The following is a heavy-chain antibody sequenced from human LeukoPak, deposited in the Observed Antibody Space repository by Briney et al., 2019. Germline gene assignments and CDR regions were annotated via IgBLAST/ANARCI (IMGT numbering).Heavy chain of an antibody. V-gene: IGHV1-69*05. CDR3: AMGRYDSSGYEGAYFDY. J-gene: IGHJ4*02. CDR1: GGTFSSYA. D-gene: IGHD3-22*01. Sequence: SVKVSCKASGGTFSSYAISWVRQGPGQGLEWMGGIIPIFGTANYGQTFQGRGTITTDESTSTAYMVLSSLSSEDTAVYYCAMGRYDSSGYEGAYFDYWGQGTLVTVSS. CDR2: IIPIFGTA.